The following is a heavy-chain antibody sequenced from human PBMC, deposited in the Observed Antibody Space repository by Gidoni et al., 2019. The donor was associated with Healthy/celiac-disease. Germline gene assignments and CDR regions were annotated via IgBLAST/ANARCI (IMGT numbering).Heavy chain of an antibody. CDR3: ARGDSVEYYYYYYCMDV. Sequence: QVQLVQSGAEVKKPGASVKVSCKDSGYTFTSYYMHCLRQAPVHRLEWMGWINPNSGVTNYAQKFQGRVHMTRDTSISTAYMELSRLRSDDTAVYYCARGDSVEYYYYYYCMDVWGQGTTVTVSS. CDR1: GYTFTSYY. J-gene: IGHJ6*02. D-gene: IGHD2-15*01. V-gene: IGHV1-2*02. CDR2: INPNSGVT.